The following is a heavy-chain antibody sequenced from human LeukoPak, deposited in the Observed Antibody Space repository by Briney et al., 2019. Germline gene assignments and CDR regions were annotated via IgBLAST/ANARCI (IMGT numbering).Heavy chain of an antibody. CDR1: GFTVSSNH. Sequence: PGGSLRLSCAASGFTVSSNHMSWVRQAPGKGLEWVSSISSSSSYIYYADSVKGRFTISRDNAKNSLYLQMNSLRAEDTAVYYCARVLRESGYYEDYWGQGTLVTVSS. V-gene: IGHV3-21*01. D-gene: IGHD3-3*01. CDR2: ISSSSSYI. J-gene: IGHJ4*02. CDR3: ARVLRESGYYEDY.